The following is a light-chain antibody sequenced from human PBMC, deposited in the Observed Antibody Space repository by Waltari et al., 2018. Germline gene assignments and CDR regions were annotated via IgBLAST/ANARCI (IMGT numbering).Light chain of an antibody. J-gene: IGKJ3*01. CDR1: QSVSSN. CDR2: DAS. CDR3: QQYSNWPPEVT. Sequence: EIVMTQSPATLSVYPGESATLSCRASQSVSSNLAWYQQKPGQAPRLLIYDASSRATGIPARFSGSGSGTEFTLTISSLQSEDSALYYCQQYSNWPPEVTFGPGTKVDIK. V-gene: IGKV3-15*01.